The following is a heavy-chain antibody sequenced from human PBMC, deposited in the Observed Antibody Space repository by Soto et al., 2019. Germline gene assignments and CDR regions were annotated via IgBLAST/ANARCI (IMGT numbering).Heavy chain of an antibody. D-gene: IGHD3-22*01. CDR1: GGTFSSYA. CDR2: IIPIFGTA. V-gene: IGHV1-69*01. CDR3: AADYYDTSGYYFAY. J-gene: IGHJ4*02. Sequence: QVQLVQSGAEVKKPGSSVKVSCKASGGTFSSYAITWMRQAPGQGLEWMGGIIPIFGTANYAQKFQGRVTITADESTRTAYMELSSLRSEDTAVYYCAADYYDTSGYYFAYWGQGTLVTVSS.